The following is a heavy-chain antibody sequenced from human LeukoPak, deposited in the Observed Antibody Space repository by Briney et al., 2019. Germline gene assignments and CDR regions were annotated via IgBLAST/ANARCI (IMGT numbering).Heavy chain of an antibody. Sequence: GGSLRLSCAASGFTSSSYPMSWVRQAPGKGLEWVSAISGSGGSTYYADSVKGRFTISRDSSKNTLYLHMNSLRTEDTAVYYRAKIEGKYQLANVPDHWGQGTLVTVSS. CDR3: AKIEGKYQLANVPDH. CDR2: ISGSGGST. J-gene: IGHJ4*02. V-gene: IGHV3-23*01. D-gene: IGHD2-2*01. CDR1: GFTSSSYP.